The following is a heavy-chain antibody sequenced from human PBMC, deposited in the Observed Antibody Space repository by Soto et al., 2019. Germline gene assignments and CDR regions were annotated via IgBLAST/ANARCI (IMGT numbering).Heavy chain of an antibody. Sequence: GGSLRLSCAAAGVTFADHFMDCVSHAPGKGLEWVGRTRNKAYSYTTEYAASVKGRFTISRDDSKNSLFLQMNTLKTEDTAVYYCARGRAGYSSGWYSDYWGQGALVTVSS. V-gene: IGHV3-72*01. CDR1: GVTFADHF. CDR3: ARGRAGYSSGWYSDY. D-gene: IGHD6-19*01. CDR2: TRNKAYSYTT. J-gene: IGHJ4*02.